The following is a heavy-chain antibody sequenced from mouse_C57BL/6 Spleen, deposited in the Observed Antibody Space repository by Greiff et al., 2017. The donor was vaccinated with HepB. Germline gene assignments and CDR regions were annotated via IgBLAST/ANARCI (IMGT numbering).Heavy chain of an antibody. CDR1: GYTFTDYE. CDR2: IDPETGGT. CDR3: TIPGGYDGAWFAY. D-gene: IGHD2-2*01. V-gene: IGHV1-15*01. Sequence: QVQLQQSGAELVRPGASVTLSCKASGYTFTDYEMHWVKQTPVHGLEWIGAIDPETGGTAYNQKFKGKAILTADKSSSTAYMEFRSLTSEDSAVYYCTIPGGYDGAWFAYWGQGTLVTVSA. J-gene: IGHJ3*01.